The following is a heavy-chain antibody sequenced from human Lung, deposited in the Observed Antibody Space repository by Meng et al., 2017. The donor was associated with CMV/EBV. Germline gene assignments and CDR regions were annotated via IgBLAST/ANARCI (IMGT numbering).Heavy chain of an antibody. J-gene: IGHJ4*02. CDR1: GYTLTNYY. V-gene: IGHV1-46*01. D-gene: IGHD6-13*01. CDR3: ARDLGYSSSWYFQYYFYC. Sequence: SVKVSXXASGYTLTNYYIHWVRQAPGQGLEWMGIINPSDNTTIYAQKFQGRVTMTRDTSTSTVYMELSSLRSDDTALYYCARDLGYSSSWYFQYYFYCWGQGTLVTVSS. CDR2: INPSDNTT.